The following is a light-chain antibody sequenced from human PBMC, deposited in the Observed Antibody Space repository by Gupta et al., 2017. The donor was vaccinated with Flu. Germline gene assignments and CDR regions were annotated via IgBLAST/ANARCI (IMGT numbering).Light chain of an antibody. V-gene: IGLV2-11*01. CDR1: SSDVGGYNY. J-gene: IGLJ3*02. CDR2: DVS. CDR3: CSDASSDPWV. Sequence: QSALTQPRSVSGPPGQSVTISCTGTSSDVGGYNYVSWYQQNPGKALNLMFYDVSKRPAGVPGCFSGSKAGNTASLTISAREEEEAADYYDCSDASSDPWVFGGGTKLTVL.